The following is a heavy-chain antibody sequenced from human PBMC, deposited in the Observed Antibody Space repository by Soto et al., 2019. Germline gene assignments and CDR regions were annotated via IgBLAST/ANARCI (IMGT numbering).Heavy chain of an antibody. D-gene: IGHD2-8*01. CDR3: ARDSCPNGVCPWGVFDP. J-gene: IGHJ5*02. CDR1: GFTFSIYS. Sequence: GGSLRLSCAASGFTFSIYSMNWLRQAPGKGLEWVSTIKYNSDSIFYADSVQGRFTISRDNAKNFVYLQMDSLGAEDTAVYYCARDSCPNGVCPWGVFDPWGQGTLVTVSS. V-gene: IGHV3-21*01. CDR2: IKYNSDSI.